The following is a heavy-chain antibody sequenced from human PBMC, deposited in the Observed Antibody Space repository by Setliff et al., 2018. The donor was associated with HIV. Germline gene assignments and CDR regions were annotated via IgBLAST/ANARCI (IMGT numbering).Heavy chain of an antibody. CDR3: ARVPTNPDFYYYYMVV. V-gene: IGHV4-59*12. CDR1: GDSIRSYY. CDR2: IYYSGGT. Sequence: SETLSLTCTVSGDSIRSYYWSWIRQPPGKGLEWIGYIYYSGGTYYNPSLKSRVTISVDTSKNQFSLKLSSVTAANTAVYYCARVPTNPDFYYYYMVVWGKLSTVTV. J-gene: IGHJ6*03.